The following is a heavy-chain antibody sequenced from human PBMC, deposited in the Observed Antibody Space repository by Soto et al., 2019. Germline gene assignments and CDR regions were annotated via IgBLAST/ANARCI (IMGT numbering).Heavy chain of an antibody. CDR1: GLTVSSNY. Sequence: GGSLRLSCAASGLTVSSNYMSWVRQAPGKGLEWVSVIYSGGSTYYADSVKGRFTISRDNSKNTLYLQMNSLRAEDTAVYYCARESYSSGWYKDYWGQGTLVTVSS. CDR3: ARESYSSGWYKDY. CDR2: IYSGGST. V-gene: IGHV3-53*01. D-gene: IGHD6-19*01. J-gene: IGHJ4*02.